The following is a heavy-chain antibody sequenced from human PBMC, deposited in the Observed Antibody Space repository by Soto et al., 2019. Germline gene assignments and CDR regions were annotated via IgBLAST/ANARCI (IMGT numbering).Heavy chain of an antibody. V-gene: IGHV4-34*01. CDR1: GGSFSSYY. Sequence: SETLSLTCAVYGGSFSSYYWSWIRQPPGKGLEWIGEINHSGSTNYNPSLKSRVTISVDTSKNQFSLKLSSVTAADTAVYYCARVGVNSSGSYYYGMDVWGQGTTVTVSS. J-gene: IGHJ6*02. D-gene: IGHD6-19*01. CDR3: ARVGVNSSGSYYYGMDV. CDR2: INHSGST.